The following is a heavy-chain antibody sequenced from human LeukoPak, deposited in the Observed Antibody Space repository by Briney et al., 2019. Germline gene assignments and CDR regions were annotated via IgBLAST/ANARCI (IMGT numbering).Heavy chain of an antibody. J-gene: IGHJ4*02. Sequence: HPGGSLRLSCAASGFTFSSYSMHWVRQAPGKGLEWVSHISSGSSTIYYADSVKGRFTISRDNAKNSLYLQMNSLRAEDTAVYYCARGLDYFDYWGQGTLVTVSS. CDR3: ARGLDYFDY. D-gene: IGHD3/OR15-3a*01. CDR1: GFTFSSYS. CDR2: ISSGSSTI. V-gene: IGHV3-48*04.